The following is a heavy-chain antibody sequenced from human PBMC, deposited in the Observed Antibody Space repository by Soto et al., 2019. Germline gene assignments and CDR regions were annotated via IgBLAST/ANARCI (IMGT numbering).Heavy chain of an antibody. D-gene: IGHD6-19*01. Sequence: EVQLVETGGGLIQPGGSLRLSCAASGFSVSNNYMSWVRQAPGKGLEWVSIIYSAGTTYYADSVKGRFTISRDNSKNMLYLQMNSLRVEDTAVYYCARYEWLAFQHWGQGTPVTVSS. V-gene: IGHV3-53*02. CDR2: IYSAGTT. CDR3: ARYEWLAFQH. J-gene: IGHJ1*01. CDR1: GFSVSNNY.